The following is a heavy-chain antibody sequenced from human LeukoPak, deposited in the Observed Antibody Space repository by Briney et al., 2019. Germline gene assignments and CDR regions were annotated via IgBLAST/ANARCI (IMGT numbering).Heavy chain of an antibody. Sequence: PGGSLRLSCVGSGFTFSNYLMNWVRQAPGKGLEWVSFISSTGGTIYYADAVKGRFTVSRDNAKNSLLLQMNSLRAEDTAVYYCAKDQVTIIVVAPMIWGQGTLVTVSS. J-gene: IGHJ4*02. CDR1: GFTFSNYL. D-gene: IGHD3-22*01. CDR2: ISSTGGTI. V-gene: IGHV3-48*01. CDR3: AKDQVTIIVVAPMI.